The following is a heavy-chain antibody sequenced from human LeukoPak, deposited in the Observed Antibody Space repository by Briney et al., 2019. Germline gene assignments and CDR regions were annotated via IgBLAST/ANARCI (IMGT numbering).Heavy chain of an antibody. CDR1: GYTFTSYG. CDR2: ISAYNGNT. Sequence: ASVKVSCKASGYTFTSYGISWVRQAPGQGFEWMGWISAYNGNTNYAQKLQGRVTMTTDTSTSTAYMELRSLRSDDTAVYYCARDITVTTGDTYYYYYYGMDVWGQGTTVTVSS. CDR3: ARDITVTTGDTYYYYYYGMDV. D-gene: IGHD4-17*01. V-gene: IGHV1-18*01. J-gene: IGHJ6*02.